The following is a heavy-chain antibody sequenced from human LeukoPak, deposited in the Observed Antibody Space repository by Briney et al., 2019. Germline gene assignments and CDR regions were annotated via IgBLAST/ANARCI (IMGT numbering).Heavy chain of an antibody. D-gene: IGHD6-19*01. CDR2: IYPGDSDT. CDR1: GYSFTSYW. V-gene: IGHV5-51*01. Sequence: GESLKISCKGSGYSFTSYWIGWVRQMPGKGLEWMGIIYPGDSDTRYSPSFQGQVTISADKSISTAYLQWSSLKASDTAVYYCARHAVADNYYFDYWGQGTLVTVSS. CDR3: ARHAVADNYYFDY. J-gene: IGHJ4*02.